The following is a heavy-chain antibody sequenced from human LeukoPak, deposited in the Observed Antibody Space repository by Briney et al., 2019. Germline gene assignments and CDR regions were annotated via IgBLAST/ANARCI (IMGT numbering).Heavy chain of an antibody. CDR3: AKADYSSSWYYFDF. V-gene: IGHV3-23*01. CDR1: GFTFSSSA. D-gene: IGHD6-13*01. CDR2: FSGSGGSA. Sequence: GGSLRLSCAASGFTFSSSAMTWVRQAPGKGLEWVSIFSGSGGSAYYADSVKGRFTISRDNSKNTLYLQMNSLRAEDAAVYYCAKADYSSSWYYFDFWGQGTLVTVSP. J-gene: IGHJ4*02.